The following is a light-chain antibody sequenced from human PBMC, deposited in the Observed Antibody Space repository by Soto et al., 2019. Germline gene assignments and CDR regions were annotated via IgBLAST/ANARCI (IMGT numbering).Light chain of an antibody. V-gene: IGKV3-11*01. CDR3: QQRVFRVT. Sequence: EIVLTQSPATLSLSPGDRASLSCRASQSVSTYLAWYQQKPGQAPRLLIYDSSNRAAGIPARFSGSGSGTDFTLPISSLEPEDFAVYYCQQRVFRVTFGGGTKVEIK. CDR1: QSVSTY. CDR2: DSS. J-gene: IGKJ4*01.